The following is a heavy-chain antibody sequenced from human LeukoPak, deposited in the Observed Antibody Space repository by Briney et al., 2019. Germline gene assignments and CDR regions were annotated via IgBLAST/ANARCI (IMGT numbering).Heavy chain of an antibody. CDR1: GGSVSSGSYY. J-gene: IGHJ6*02. Sequence: PSETLSLTCTVSGGSVSSGSYYWSWIRQPPGKGLEWIGYIYYSGSTNYNPSLKSRVTISVDTSKNQFSLKLSSVTAADTAVYYCASFWRSPATNYYDSPRFPYYYYGMDVWGQGTTVTVSS. CDR2: IYYSGST. V-gene: IGHV4-61*01. CDR3: ASFWRSPATNYYDSPRFPYYYYGMDV. D-gene: IGHD3-22*01.